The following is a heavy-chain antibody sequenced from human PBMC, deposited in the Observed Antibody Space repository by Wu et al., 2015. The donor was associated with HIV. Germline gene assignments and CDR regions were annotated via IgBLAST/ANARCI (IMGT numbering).Heavy chain of an antibody. CDR1: GGTFNSYA. Sequence: QVQLAQSGAEVKKPGSSVKISCKASGGTFNSYALNWVRQAPGQGLEWMGRIIPMYGTTNYAQRFLGTVTMTADESMSTAYMELSSLRSEDAAVYYCATDGDYISGSVYWGQGTLVTVSS. J-gene: IGHJ4*02. CDR2: IIPMYGTT. D-gene: IGHD6-25*01. CDR3: ATDGDYISGSVY. V-gene: IGHV1-69*13.